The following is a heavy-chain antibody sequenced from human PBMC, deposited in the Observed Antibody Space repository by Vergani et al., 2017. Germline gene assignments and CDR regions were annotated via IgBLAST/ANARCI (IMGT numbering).Heavy chain of an antibody. Sequence: QVQLVQSGAEVKKPGSSVKVSCKASGATLRSNTISWVRQVPGQGLEWMGRIIPVLGKTKYAQEFQGRLTITVDTSTSTAYIELTSLRSQDTAVYYCARDPRGYGGDPEDYYYGMDVWVQGTTVTVSS. J-gene: IGHJ6*02. CDR1: GATLRSNT. CDR3: ARDPRGYGGDPEDYYYGMDV. V-gene: IGHV1-69*04. D-gene: IGHD2-21*02. CDR2: IIPVLGKT.